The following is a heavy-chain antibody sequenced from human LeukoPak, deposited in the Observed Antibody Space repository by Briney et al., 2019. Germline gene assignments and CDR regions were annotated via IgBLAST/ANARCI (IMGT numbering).Heavy chain of an antibody. Sequence: SVKVSCKASGGTFSSYAISWVRQAPGQGLEWMGRIIPILGIANYAQKFQGRVTITADKSTSTAYMELSSLRSEDAAVYYCARDLVYDSSGYPPDAGWGQGTLVTVSS. CDR3: ARDLVYDSSGYPPDAG. CDR1: GGTFSSYA. D-gene: IGHD3-22*01. J-gene: IGHJ4*02. V-gene: IGHV1-69*04. CDR2: IIPILGIA.